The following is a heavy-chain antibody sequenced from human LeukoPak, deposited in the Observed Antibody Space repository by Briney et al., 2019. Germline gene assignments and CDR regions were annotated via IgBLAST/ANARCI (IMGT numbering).Heavy chain of an antibody. Sequence: GGSLRLSCAASGFSFRDFWMSWVRQSPGKGLEWVARINQGGRLNDYVDCVKGGFTISRDNGKKSVYVRMDSLRDEDTAVYYCARFGYSGWNLEYWGQGTLVTVSS. CDR1: GFSFRDFW. CDR3: ARFGYSGWNLEY. J-gene: IGHJ4*02. V-gene: IGHV3-7*01. D-gene: IGHD5-12*01. CDR2: INQGGRLN.